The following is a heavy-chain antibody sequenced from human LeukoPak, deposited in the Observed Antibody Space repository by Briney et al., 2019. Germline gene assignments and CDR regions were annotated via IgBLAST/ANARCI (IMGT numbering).Heavy chain of an antibody. CDR3: AKDTKRISGSYI. J-gene: IGHJ4*02. Sequence: GGSLRLSCAASGLTFSGYAMSWVRQAPGKGLEWVSAISSSGGGTYYADSVKGRFTISRDNSKNTLYLQMNSLRAEDTAIYYCAKDTKRISGSYIWGQGTLVTVSS. V-gene: IGHV3-23*01. CDR1: GLTFSGYA. D-gene: IGHD1-26*01. CDR2: ISSSGGGT.